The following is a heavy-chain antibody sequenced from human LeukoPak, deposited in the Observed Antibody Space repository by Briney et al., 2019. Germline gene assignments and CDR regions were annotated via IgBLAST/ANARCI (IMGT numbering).Heavy chain of an antibody. Sequence: SGTLSLTCAVSGGSISSSNWWSWVRQPPGKGLEWIGQIYHSGSTNYNPSLKSRVTMSVDTSKNQFSLKLSSVTAADTAVYYCARETDIVATISAFEIWGQGTMVTVSS. CDR3: ARETDIVATISAFEI. CDR1: GGSISSSNW. V-gene: IGHV4-4*02. D-gene: IGHD5-12*01. J-gene: IGHJ3*02. CDR2: IYHSGST.